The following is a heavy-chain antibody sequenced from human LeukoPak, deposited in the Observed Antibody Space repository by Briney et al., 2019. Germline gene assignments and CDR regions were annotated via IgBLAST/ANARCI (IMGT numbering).Heavy chain of an antibody. CDR1: GYTFTSYY. CDR3: ARAHGELNYYYYYMDV. V-gene: IGHV1-46*01. D-gene: IGHD3-10*01. CDR2: INPSGGST. J-gene: IGHJ6*03. Sequence: ASVKVSCKASGYTFTSYYMHWVRQAPGQGLEWMGIINPSGGSTSYAQKFQGRVTMTRDMSTSAVYMELSSLRSEDTAVYYCARAHGELNYYYYYMDVWGKGTTVTVSS.